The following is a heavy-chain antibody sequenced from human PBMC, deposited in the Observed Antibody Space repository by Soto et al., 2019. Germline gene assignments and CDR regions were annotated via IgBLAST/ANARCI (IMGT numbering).Heavy chain of an antibody. D-gene: IGHD3-10*01. Sequence: SVKVSCKASGGTFSSYTISWVRQAPGQGLEWMGRIIPILGIANYAQKFQGRVTITADKSTSTAYMELSSLRSEDTAVYYCASSDYYGSGSYEYYFDYWGQGTLVTVS. CDR1: GGTFSSYT. CDR2: IIPILGIA. J-gene: IGHJ4*02. CDR3: ASSDYYGSGSYEYYFDY. V-gene: IGHV1-69*02.